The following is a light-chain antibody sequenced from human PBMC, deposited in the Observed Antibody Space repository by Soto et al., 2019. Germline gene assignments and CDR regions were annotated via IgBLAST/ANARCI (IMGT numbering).Light chain of an antibody. V-gene: IGLV2-14*01. CDR3: SSYTSSSTPYVV. Sequence: QSVLTQPASVSGSPGQSITISCTGTSSDVGGYNYVSWYQQHPGKAPKLMIYDVSNRPSGVSNRFSGSKSGNTVSLNIYGLQAEDEADYYCSSYTSSSTPYVVFGGGTKLTVL. CDR1: SSDVGGYNY. J-gene: IGLJ2*01. CDR2: DVS.